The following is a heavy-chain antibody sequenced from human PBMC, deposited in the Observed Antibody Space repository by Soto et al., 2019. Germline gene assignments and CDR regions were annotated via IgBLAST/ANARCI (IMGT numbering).Heavy chain of an antibody. V-gene: IGHV3-66*01. J-gene: IGHJ3*02. CDR1: GFTVSSNY. CDR2: IYSGGST. Sequence: GGSLRLSCAASGFTVSSNYMSWVRQAPGKGLEWVSVIYSGGSTYYADSVKGRFTISRDNSKNTLYLQMNSLRAEDTAVYYCASEGIRFLEWLKAPIDIWGQGTMVTVSS. D-gene: IGHD3-3*01. CDR3: ASEGIRFLEWLKAPIDI.